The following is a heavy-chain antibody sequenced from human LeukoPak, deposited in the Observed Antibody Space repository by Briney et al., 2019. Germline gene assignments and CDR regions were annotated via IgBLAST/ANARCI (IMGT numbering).Heavy chain of an antibody. J-gene: IGHJ3*02. CDR3: ARQSSSSGPDAFDI. D-gene: IGHD6-13*01. V-gene: IGHV5-51*01. CDR1: GYSFTSYW. CDR2: IYPGDSDT. Sequence: GESLKISCKGSGYSFTSYWIGWVRPMPGKGLEWIGIIYPGDSDTRYSSSFQGQVTISADKSISTAYLQWSSLKASDTAMYYCARQSSSSGPDAFDIWGQGTMVTVSS.